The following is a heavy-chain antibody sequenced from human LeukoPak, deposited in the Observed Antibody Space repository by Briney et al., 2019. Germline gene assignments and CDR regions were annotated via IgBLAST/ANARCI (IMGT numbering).Heavy chain of an antibody. CDR3: TTDRSYYDSSGYYWLNWFDP. CDR1: GFTFSNAW. Sequence: PGGSLRLSCAASGFTFSNAWMSWVRQALGKGLEWGGRIKSKTDGGTTDYAAPVKGRFTISRDDSKNTLYLQMNSLKTEDTAVYYCTTDRSYYDSSGYYWLNWFDPWGQGTLVTVSS. CDR2: IKSKTDGGTT. D-gene: IGHD3-22*01. J-gene: IGHJ5*02. V-gene: IGHV3-15*01.